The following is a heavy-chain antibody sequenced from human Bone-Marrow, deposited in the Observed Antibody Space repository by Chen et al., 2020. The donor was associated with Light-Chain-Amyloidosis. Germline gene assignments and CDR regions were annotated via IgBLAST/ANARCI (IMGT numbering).Heavy chain of an antibody. CDR1: GFTFSTYG. V-gene: IGHV3-33*03. D-gene: IGHD6-19*01. J-gene: IGHJ4*02. CDR3: ARSNIAVGGSRFDY. Sequence: QAQLVESGGDVVQPGTSLRLSCVASGFTFSTYGMHWVRQAPGGGREWLAFISFDGSDSYYAESVKGRFTISRDNSKNTVYLQMNGLRVDDTAVYYCARSNIAVGGSRFDYWGQGTPVTVSS. CDR2: ISFDGSDS.